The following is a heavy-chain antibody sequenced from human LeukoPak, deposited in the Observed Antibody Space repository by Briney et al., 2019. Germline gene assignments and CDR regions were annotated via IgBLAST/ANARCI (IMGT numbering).Heavy chain of an antibody. J-gene: IGHJ6*02. Sequence: PSQTLSLTCTVSGGSLSSGDYYWSWLRQHPGKGLEWIGYIYYSGDTYYNPSLKSRVTMSVDTSKNLFSLKVSSVTAADTAVYYCARGRSNYYGMDVWGQGTTVTVSS. D-gene: IGHD1-26*01. CDR2: IYYSGDT. V-gene: IGHV4-31*03. CDR1: GGSLSSGDYY. CDR3: ARGRSNYYGMDV.